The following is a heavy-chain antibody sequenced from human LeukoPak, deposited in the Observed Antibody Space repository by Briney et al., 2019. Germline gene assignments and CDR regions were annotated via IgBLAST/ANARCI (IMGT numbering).Heavy chain of an antibody. D-gene: IGHD3-22*01. V-gene: IGHV3-30*03. CDR2: ISYDGSNK. CDR1: GFTFSSYG. CDR3: ARAVMIVGAFDI. J-gene: IGHJ3*02. Sequence: GRSLRLSCAASGFTFSSYGMHWVRQAPGKGLEWVAVISYDGSNKYYADSVKGRFTISRDNAKNSLYLQMNSLRAEDTAVYYCARAVMIVGAFDIWGQGTMVTVSS.